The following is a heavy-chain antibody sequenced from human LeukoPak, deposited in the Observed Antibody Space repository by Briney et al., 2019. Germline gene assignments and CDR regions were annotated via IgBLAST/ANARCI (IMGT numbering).Heavy chain of an antibody. CDR1: GGSISGYY. J-gene: IGHJ4*02. Sequence: PSETLSLTCTVSGGSISGYYWSWIRQPPGKGLEWIGYIYTSGSTNYNPSLKSRVTISVDTSKNQFSLKLSSVTAADTAVYYCARTRRPADYFDYWGQGTLVTVSS. CDR2: IYTSGST. V-gene: IGHV4-4*09. CDR3: ARTRRPADYFDY.